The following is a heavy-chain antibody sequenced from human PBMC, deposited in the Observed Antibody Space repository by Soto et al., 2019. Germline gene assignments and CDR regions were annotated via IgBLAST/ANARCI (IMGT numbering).Heavy chain of an antibody. CDR3: ARHPTGDGYYYYYGMDV. D-gene: IGHD7-27*01. J-gene: IGHJ6*02. CDR1: GYSFTSYW. CDR2: IYPGDSDT. Sequence: PGESLKISCKGSGYSFTSYWIGWVRQMPGKGLEWMGIIYPGDSDTRYSPPFQGQVTISADKSISTAYLQWSSLKASDTAMYYCARHPTGDGYYYYYGMDVWGQGTTVTVSS. V-gene: IGHV5-51*01.